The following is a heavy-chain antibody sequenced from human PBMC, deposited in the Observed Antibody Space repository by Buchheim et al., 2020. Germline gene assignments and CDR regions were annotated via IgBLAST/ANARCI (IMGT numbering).Heavy chain of an antibody. CDR3: ARGRTFLQYYYDSSGYYYYFDY. J-gene: IGHJ4*02. V-gene: IGHV3-23*01. D-gene: IGHD3-22*01. CDR2: ISGSGGST. Sequence: EVQLLESGGGLVQPGGSLRLSCAASGFTFSSYAMSWVRQAPGKGLEWVSAISGSGGSTYYADSAKGRFTISSDNSKKPLYLQMNSLRAEDTAVYYCARGRTFLQYYYDSSGYYYYFDYGGQGTL. CDR1: GFTFSSYA.